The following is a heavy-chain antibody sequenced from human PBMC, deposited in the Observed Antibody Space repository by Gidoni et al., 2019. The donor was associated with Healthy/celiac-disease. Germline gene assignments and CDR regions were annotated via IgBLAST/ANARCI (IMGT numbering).Heavy chain of an antibody. J-gene: IGHJ6*02. CDR3: ARDLVRGVIIIKYYYYGMDV. CDR1: GLTFSSYA. V-gene: IGHV3-30-3*01. D-gene: IGHD3-10*01. Sequence: GLTFSSYAMHWVRQAPGKGLEWVAVISYDGSNKYYADSVKGRFTISRDNSKNTLYLQMNSLRAEDTAVYYCARDLVRGVIIIKYYYYGMDVWGQGTTVTVS. CDR2: ISYDGSNK.